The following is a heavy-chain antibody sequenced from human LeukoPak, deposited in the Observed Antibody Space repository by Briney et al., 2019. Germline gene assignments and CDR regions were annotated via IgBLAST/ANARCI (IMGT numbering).Heavy chain of an antibody. Sequence: GGSLRLSCAASGFTVSSNYMSWVRQAPGKGLEWVSVIYSGGSTYYADSVKGRFTISRDNSKNTLYLQMNSLRAEDTAVYYCARADVWSGSYYGSFDYWGQGTLVTVSS. CDR1: GFTVSSNY. V-gene: IGHV3-53*01. D-gene: IGHD1-26*01. J-gene: IGHJ4*02. CDR3: ARADVWSGSYYGSFDY. CDR2: IYSGGST.